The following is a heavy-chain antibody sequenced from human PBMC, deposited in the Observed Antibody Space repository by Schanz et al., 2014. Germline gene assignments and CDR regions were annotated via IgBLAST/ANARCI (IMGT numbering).Heavy chain of an antibody. CDR1: GFSFSDYY. D-gene: IGHD3-3*01. J-gene: IGHJ4*02. V-gene: IGHV3-23*01. CDR2: ILGLASTT. Sequence: EVQLLESGGGLVQPGGSLRLSCAASGFSFSDYYMSWIRQAPGKGLEWVSAILGLASTTYYADSVKGRFTISRDNSKNLLYLQMNSLRAEDTAVYYCVRDSFFAFDYWGQGTLVTVSS. CDR3: VRDSFFAFDY.